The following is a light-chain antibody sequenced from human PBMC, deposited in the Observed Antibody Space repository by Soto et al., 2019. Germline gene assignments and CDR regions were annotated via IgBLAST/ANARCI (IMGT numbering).Light chain of an antibody. Sequence: QSALTQPRSVSGSPGQSVTISCTGTSSDVGNYNYVAWYRQHPGKAPKLMIYDVAQRPSGVPDRFSGSKSGTTASLTISGLQAEDEADYYCCSYAGSYTVVFGGGTKLTVL. J-gene: IGLJ3*02. CDR2: DVA. CDR1: SSDVGNYNY. CDR3: CSYAGSYTVV. V-gene: IGLV2-11*01.